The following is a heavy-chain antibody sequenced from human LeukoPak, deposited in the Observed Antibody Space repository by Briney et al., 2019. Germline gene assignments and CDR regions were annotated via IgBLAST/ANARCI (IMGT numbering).Heavy chain of an antibody. CDR1: GGSISSSYYY. Sequence: PSETLSLTCTVSGGSISSSYYYWGWIRQPPGKGLEWIGSIYYSGSTNYNPSLKSRVTISVDTSKNQFSLKLSSVTAADTAVYYCARSGFEWPKGPWFDPWGQGTLVTVSS. CDR3: ARSGFEWPKGPWFDP. D-gene: IGHD3-9*01. CDR2: IYYSGST. J-gene: IGHJ5*02. V-gene: IGHV4-39*07.